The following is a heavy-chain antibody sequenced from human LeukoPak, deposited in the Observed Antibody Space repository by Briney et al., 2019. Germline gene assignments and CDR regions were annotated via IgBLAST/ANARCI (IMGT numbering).Heavy chain of an antibody. D-gene: IGHD3-22*01. CDR1: GGSISSSSYS. CDR2: IYYSGST. V-gene: IGHV4-39*01. CDR3: ARLYYDSSGYYQICYFDY. Sequence: PSETLSLTCTVSGGSISSSSYSWGWIRQPPGKGLEWIGSIYYSGSTYYNPSLKGRITVSVDTSKNQFSLNLSSVTASDTAVYYCARLYYDSSGYYQICYFDYWGQGTLVTVSS. J-gene: IGHJ4*02.